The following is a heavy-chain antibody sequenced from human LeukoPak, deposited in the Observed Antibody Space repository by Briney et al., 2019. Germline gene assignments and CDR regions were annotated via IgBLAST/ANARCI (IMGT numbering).Heavy chain of an antibody. CDR2: ITSSCTYT. V-gene: IGHV3-21*01. J-gene: IGHJ6*03. CDR3: ARDPYSGNYGTYYYYYMDV. CDR1: GFTFSNYN. Sequence: GGSLRLSCADPGFTFSNYNMNWVRQAPGKAMEGVSSITSSCTYTFYADSVKGRFTISRDNAKNSLYLQMDSLGPEDTAVYYCARDPYSGNYGTYYYYYMDVWGKGPTVTISS. D-gene: IGHD1-26*01.